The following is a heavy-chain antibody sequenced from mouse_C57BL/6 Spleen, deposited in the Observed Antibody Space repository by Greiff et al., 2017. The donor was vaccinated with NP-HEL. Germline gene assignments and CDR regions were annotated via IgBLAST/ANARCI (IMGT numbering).Heavy chain of an antibody. CDR1: GYTFTSYW. D-gene: IGHD1-1*01. CDR3: ARSEYYGSSYLYYFDY. J-gene: IGHJ2*01. CDR2: IDPSDSYT. Sequence: QVQLKQPGAELVRPGTSVKLSCKASGYTFTSYWMHWVKQRPGQGLEWIGVIDPSDSYTNYNQKFKGKATLTVDTSSSTAYMQLSSLTSEDSAVYYCARSEYYGSSYLYYFDYWGQGTTLTVSS. V-gene: IGHV1-59*01.